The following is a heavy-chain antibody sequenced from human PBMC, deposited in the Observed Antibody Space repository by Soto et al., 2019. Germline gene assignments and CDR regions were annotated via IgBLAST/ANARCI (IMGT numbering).Heavy chain of an antibody. CDR3: VGAAMWPGKGFEA. D-gene: IGHD3-9*01. CDR2: TSYDGTNK. J-gene: IGHJ5*02. CDR1: GFSFSSYT. V-gene: IGHV3-30*14. Sequence: QVQLVESGGGVVQPGRSLRLSCAASGFSFSSYTMHWVRQTPGRGLQWVAVTSYDGTNKYYADSVRGRFTISRDNSNSTLYLQMNNLRADDTAVYYCVGAAMWPGKGFEAWGQGTLLTVSS.